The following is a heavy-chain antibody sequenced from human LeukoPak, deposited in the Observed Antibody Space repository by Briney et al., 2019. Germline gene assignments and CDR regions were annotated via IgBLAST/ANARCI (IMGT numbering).Heavy chain of an antibody. D-gene: IGHD1-26*01. Sequence: SETLSLTCTVSGGSISSGSYYWSWIRQPAGKGLEWIGRIYTSGSTNYNPSLKGRVTISVDTSKNQFSLKLSSVTAADTAVYYCAGIVGATPFDYWGQGTLVTVSS. CDR3: AGIVGATPFDY. CDR1: GGSISSGSYY. J-gene: IGHJ4*02. CDR2: IYTSGST. V-gene: IGHV4-61*02.